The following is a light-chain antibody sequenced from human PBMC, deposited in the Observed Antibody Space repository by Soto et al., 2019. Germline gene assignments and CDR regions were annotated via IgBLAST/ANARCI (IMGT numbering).Light chain of an antibody. CDR2: DAS. Sequence: EIVLTQSPATLSLSLGERATLSCRASQSVATFLAWYQQKPGQAPRLLIYDASNRATGIPARFSGSGSGKDFTLTISSLEPEDFAVYYCRQRSNWPPDYTFGQGTKLEIK. CDR1: QSVATF. J-gene: IGKJ2*01. V-gene: IGKV3-11*01. CDR3: RQRSNWPPDYT.